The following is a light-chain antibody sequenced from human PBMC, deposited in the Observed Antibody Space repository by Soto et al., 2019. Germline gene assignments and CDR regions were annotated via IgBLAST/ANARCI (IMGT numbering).Light chain of an antibody. V-gene: IGLV2-14*01. CDR2: DVS. Sequence: QSVLTQPASVSGSPGQSITISCTGTSSDVGGYNYVSWYQQHPGKAPKLMIYDVSSRPSGVSNRFSGSKSGNTASLTIFGFQAEDEADYYCSSYTSSSTLYVFGTGTKVTVL. CDR3: SSYTSSSTLYV. J-gene: IGLJ1*01. CDR1: SSDVGGYNY.